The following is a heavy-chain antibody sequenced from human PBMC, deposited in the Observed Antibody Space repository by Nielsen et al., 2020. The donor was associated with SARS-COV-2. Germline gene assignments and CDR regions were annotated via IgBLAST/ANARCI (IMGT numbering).Heavy chain of an antibody. V-gene: IGHV3-30*02. CDR2: IRYDGSNK. D-gene: IGHD3-22*01. J-gene: IGHJ4*02. CDR1: GFTFSSYG. Sequence: GESLKISCAASGFTFSSYGMHWVRQAPGKGLEWVAFIRYDGSNKYYADSVKGRFTISRDNSKNTLYLQMNSLRAEDTAVYYCARVDRDYYHSSGPFDYWGQGALVTVSS. CDR3: ARVDRDYYHSSGPFDY.